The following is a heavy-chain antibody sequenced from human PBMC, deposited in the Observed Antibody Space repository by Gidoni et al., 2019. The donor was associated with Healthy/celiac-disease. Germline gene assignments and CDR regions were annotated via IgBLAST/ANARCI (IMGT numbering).Heavy chain of an antibody. CDR2: ISGSGGST. Sequence: EVQLLESGGGLVQPGGSLRLSCAASGFTFSSYAMSWVRQAPGKGLEWVSAISGSGGSTYYADSVKGRFTISRDNSKNTLYLQMNSLRAEDTAVYYCAKHRGQDIVVVPAARGGMDVWGQGTTVTVSS. CDR1: GFTFSSYA. J-gene: IGHJ6*02. V-gene: IGHV3-23*01. CDR3: AKHRGQDIVVVPAARGGMDV. D-gene: IGHD2-2*01.